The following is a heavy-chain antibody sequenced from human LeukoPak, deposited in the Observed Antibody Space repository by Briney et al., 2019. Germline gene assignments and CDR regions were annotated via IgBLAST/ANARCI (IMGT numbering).Heavy chain of an antibody. D-gene: IGHD6-19*01. Sequence: GGSLRLSCAASGFTFSSYSMNWVRQAPGKGLEWVSSISSSSSYIYYADSVKGRFTISRDNAKNSLYLQMNSLRAEDTAVYYCARTTLVYSSGWYADYYYGMDVWGQGTTVTVSS. V-gene: IGHV3-21*01. CDR3: ARTTLVYSSGWYADYYYGMDV. CDR2: ISSSSSYI. J-gene: IGHJ6*02. CDR1: GFTFSSYS.